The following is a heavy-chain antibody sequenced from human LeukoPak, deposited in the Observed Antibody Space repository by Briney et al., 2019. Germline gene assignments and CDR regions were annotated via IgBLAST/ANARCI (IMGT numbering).Heavy chain of an antibody. CDR1: GYSISSGYY. V-gene: IGHV4-38-2*02. J-gene: IGHJ4*02. Sequence: TSETLSLTCTVSGYSISSGYYWGWIRQPPGKGLEWIGSIYHSGSTYYNPSLKSRVTISVDTSKNQFSLKLSSVTAADTAVYYCARMGRGPNFYSGYVLDYWGQGTLVTVSS. CDR3: ARMGRGPNFYSGYVLDY. CDR2: IYHSGST. D-gene: IGHD5-12*01.